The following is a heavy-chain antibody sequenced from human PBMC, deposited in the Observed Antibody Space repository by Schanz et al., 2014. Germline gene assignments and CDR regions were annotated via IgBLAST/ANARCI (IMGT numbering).Heavy chain of an antibody. CDR2: IYSSGST. Sequence: QVQLQESGPGLVKPSETLSLTCSVSGRSISSYYWSWIRQPPGKGLEWIGNIYSSGSTNYNPSLKSRVTISGDTSKNQFSLRLSSVTAADTAVYFCASFVPRAYYFDYWGQGTLVTVSS. CDR3: ASFVPRAYYFDY. V-gene: IGHV4-59*01. CDR1: GRSISSYY. J-gene: IGHJ4*02.